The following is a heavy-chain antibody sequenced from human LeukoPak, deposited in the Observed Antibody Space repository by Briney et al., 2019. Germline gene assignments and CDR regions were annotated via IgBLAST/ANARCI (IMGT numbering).Heavy chain of an antibody. CDR1: GFTLSSYG. J-gene: IGHJ4*02. D-gene: IGHD1-26*01. Sequence: GGSLRLSCAASGFTLSSYGMHWVRQAPGKGLEWVAFIRYDGSNKYYADSVKGRFTISRDNSKNTLYLQMNSLRAEDTAVYYCAKKGGPSGSSKPKEFDYWGQGTLVTVSS. CDR2: IRYDGSNK. CDR3: AKKGGPSGSSKPKEFDY. V-gene: IGHV3-30*02.